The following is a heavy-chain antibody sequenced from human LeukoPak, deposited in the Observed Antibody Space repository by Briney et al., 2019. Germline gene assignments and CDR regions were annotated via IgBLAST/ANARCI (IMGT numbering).Heavy chain of an antibody. D-gene: IGHD6-19*01. CDR2: IYSGGGT. CDR1: GFTVSSNY. V-gene: IGHV3-53*01. J-gene: IGHJ4*02. Sequence: GGSLRLSCAASGFTVSSNYMSWVRQAPGKGLEWVPVIYSGGGTYYADSVKGRFTISRDNSKNTLYLQMNSLRAEDTAVYYCASSAGALIDCWGQGTLVIVSS. CDR3: ASSAGALIDC.